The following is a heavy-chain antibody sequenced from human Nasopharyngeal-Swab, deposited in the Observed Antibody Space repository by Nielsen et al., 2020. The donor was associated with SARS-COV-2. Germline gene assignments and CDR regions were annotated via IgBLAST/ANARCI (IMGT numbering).Heavy chain of an antibody. CDR3: AIYDSSGYFFDY. CDR1: GGSISSYY. CDR2: IHYTGST. Sequence: SETLSLTCTVSGGSISSYYWSWIRQPPGKGLEWIGYIHYTGSTNYNPSLKSRVTISVDTSKNQFSLKLTSVTAAVTAIYFCAIYDSSGYFFDYWGQGTLVTVSS. D-gene: IGHD3-22*01. V-gene: IGHV4-59*01. J-gene: IGHJ4*02.